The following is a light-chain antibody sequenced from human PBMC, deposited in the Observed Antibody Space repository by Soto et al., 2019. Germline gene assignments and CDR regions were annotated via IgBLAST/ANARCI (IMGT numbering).Light chain of an antibody. CDR1: SSSIGSNY. J-gene: IGLJ2*01. Sequence: QSVMTQPPSVSAAPGEKVSVSCSGGSSSIGSNYVSWYQQLPGAAPKLLIYDNNKRPSGIPDRFSGSTSGTSATLGITGLQTGHEADYYCGTWDSSLPVSVVFGGGTKVTVL. CDR3: GTWDSSLPVSVV. V-gene: IGLV1-51*01. CDR2: DNN.